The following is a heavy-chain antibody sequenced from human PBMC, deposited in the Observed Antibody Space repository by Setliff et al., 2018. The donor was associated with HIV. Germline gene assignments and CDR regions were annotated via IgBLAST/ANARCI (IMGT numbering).Heavy chain of an antibody. CDR3: ARVPAVTRGDWFDP. V-gene: IGHV1-18*01. Sequence: VASVKVSCKASGYTFTDYTITWVRRAPGQGLEWMGWISANSGITDYAQKFRGRVTMTTDASTTTAYMELTDLRSDDTAFYYCARVPAVTRGDWFDPWGQGTLVTSPQ. J-gene: IGHJ5*02. CDR2: ISANSGIT. D-gene: IGHD2-2*01. CDR1: GYTFTDYT.